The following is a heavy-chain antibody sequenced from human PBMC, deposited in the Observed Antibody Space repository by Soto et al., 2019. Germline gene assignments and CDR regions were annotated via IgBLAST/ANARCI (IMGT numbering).Heavy chain of an antibody. V-gene: IGHV1-69*13. CDR3: ARDRALRDHGSLQGSYYPPDY. CDR1: GGTFSSYA. CDR2: IIPIFGTA. J-gene: IGHJ4*02. Sequence: GASVKVSCKASGGTFSSYAISWVRQAPGQGLEWMGGIIPIFGTASYAQKFQGRVTITADESTSTAYMELSSLRSEDTAVYYCARDRALRDHGSLQGSYYPPDYWGQGTLVTVSS. D-gene: IGHD3-10*01.